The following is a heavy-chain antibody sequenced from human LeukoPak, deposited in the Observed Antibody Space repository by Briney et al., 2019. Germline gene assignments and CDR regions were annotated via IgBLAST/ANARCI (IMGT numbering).Heavy chain of an antibody. Sequence: ASVKVSCKASGYTFTSYGISWVRQAPGQGLEWMGWISAYNGNTNYAQKLQGRVTMTTDTSTSTAHMELRSLRSDDTAIYYCARMYSTGGDIDYWGQGTLVTVSS. CDR2: ISAYNGNT. CDR3: ARMYSTGGDIDY. V-gene: IGHV1-18*01. J-gene: IGHJ4*02. D-gene: IGHD6-19*01. CDR1: GYTFTSYG.